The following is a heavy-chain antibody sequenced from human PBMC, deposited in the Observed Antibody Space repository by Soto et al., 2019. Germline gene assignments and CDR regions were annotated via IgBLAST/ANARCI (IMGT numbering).Heavy chain of an antibody. V-gene: IGHV3-53*01. CDR2: IYSGGYT. CDR1: GFTVSNNY. CDR3: ATHPGGGGY. D-gene: IGHD3-10*01. J-gene: IGHJ4*02. Sequence: EVQLVESGGGLIQPGGSLRLSCAVSGFTVSNNYMSWVRQAPGKGLEGVSVIYSGGYTAYGDSVKGRFTISRDNSKNTPSLQMNGLRPDLRPVFSGATHPGGGGYWGQGTLVTVSS.